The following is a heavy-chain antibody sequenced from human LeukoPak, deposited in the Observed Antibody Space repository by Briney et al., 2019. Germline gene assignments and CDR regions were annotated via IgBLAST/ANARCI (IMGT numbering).Heavy chain of an antibody. CDR3: ARGITMIVVVMNYYMDV. CDR2: IYYSGST. V-gene: IGHV4-59*01. Sequence: SETLSLTCTPSGGSISSYYWSWIRQPPGQALEWIGYIYYSGSTNYNPSLKSRVTISVDTSKNQFSLKLSSVTAADTAVYYCARGITMIVVVMNYYMDVWGKGTTVTVSS. CDR1: GGSISSYY. J-gene: IGHJ6*03. D-gene: IGHD3-22*01.